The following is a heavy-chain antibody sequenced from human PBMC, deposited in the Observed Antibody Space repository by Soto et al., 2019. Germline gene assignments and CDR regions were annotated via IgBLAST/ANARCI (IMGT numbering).Heavy chain of an antibody. CDR1: GGSISSYY. V-gene: IGHV4-59*08. Sequence: SETLSLTCTVSGGSISSYYWSWIRQPPGKGLEWIGYIYYSGSTNYNPSLNSRVTISVDTSKNQFSLKLSSVTAADTAVYYCARRYSSAFDIWGQGTMVTVSS. CDR2: IYYSGST. D-gene: IGHD6-13*01. J-gene: IGHJ3*02. CDR3: ARRYSSAFDI.